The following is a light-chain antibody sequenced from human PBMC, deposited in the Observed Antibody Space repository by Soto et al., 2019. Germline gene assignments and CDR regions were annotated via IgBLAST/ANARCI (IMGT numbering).Light chain of an antibody. CDR1: QSVLYSSNNKNY. CDR3: QQYSSTPPT. J-gene: IGKJ5*01. CDR2: WAS. V-gene: IGKV4-1*01. Sequence: DIVMTQSPDALAESLGERATINCRSSQSVLYSSNNKNYLAWYQQKPGQPPKLLIYWASTRESGVPDRFSGSGSGTDFTLSISSLQAEDGAVYYCQQYSSTPPTFGQGTRLEIK.